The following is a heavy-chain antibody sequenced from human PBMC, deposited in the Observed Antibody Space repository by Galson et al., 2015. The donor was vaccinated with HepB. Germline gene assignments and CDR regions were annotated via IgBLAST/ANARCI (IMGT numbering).Heavy chain of an antibody. Sequence: SVKVSCKASGGTFSSYAISWVRQAPGQGLEWMGGIIPIFGTANYAQKFQGRVTITADESTSTAYMELSSLRSEDTAVYYCARVRGLRTGSFAFDIWGQGTMVTVSS. J-gene: IGHJ3*02. D-gene: IGHD5-18*01. V-gene: IGHV1-69*13. CDR1: GGTFSSYA. CDR2: IIPIFGTA. CDR3: ARVRGLRTGSFAFDI.